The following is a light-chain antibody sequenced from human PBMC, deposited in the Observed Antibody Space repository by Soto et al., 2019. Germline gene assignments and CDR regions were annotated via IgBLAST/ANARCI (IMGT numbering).Light chain of an antibody. CDR2: KAS. Sequence: DIQMTQSPATLAASVGDRVSITCRASQRIDTWLAWYQQKPGKAPNLLIYKASRLQSGVPSRFSGSGSGTEFTLTISSLQHEDFETYYCQEYSNNYGTLGPGTKVDIK. CDR3: QEYSNNYGT. J-gene: IGKJ1*01. V-gene: IGKV1-5*03. CDR1: QRIDTW.